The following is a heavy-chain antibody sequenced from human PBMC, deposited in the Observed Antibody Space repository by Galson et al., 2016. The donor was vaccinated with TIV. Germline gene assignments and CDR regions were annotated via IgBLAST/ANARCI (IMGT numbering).Heavy chain of an antibody. D-gene: IGHD2-21*02. J-gene: IGHJ4*02. V-gene: IGHV3-74*01. CDR3: ARHVSCGGDCYYFDL. CDR1: GFTFSSYW. Sequence: SLRLSCAASGFTFSSYWMHWVRRAPGKGLEGVARVNNDGSNTRYVDSVKGRFTISRDNAKKTLYLQMNSLRVDDTAVYYCARHVSCGGDCYYFDLWGQGTLVTVSS. CDR2: VNNDGSNT.